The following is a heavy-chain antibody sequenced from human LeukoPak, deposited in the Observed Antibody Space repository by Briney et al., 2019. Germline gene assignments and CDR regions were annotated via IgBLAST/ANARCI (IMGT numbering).Heavy chain of an antibody. CDR2: ISAYNGNT. V-gene: IGHV1-18*01. J-gene: IGHJ4*02. CDR3: ARDRLGGDLTGESLY. Sequence: ASVKVSCKASGYPFDNFGLTWVRQAPGQGLEWMGWISAYNGNTHYAQKFRDRLTMTTDTSTRTAYLELRSLKSDDTAVYYCARDRLGGDLTGESLYWGQGTLVTVSS. D-gene: IGHD4-17*01. CDR1: GYPFDNFG.